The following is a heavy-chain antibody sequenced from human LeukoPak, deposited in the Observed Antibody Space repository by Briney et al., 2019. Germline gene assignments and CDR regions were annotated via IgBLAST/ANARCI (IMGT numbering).Heavy chain of an antibody. CDR1: GFTFSSYE. Sequence: PGGSLRLSCAASGFTFSSYEMNWVRQAPGKGLEWVSYISSSGSTIYYADSVKGRFTISRDNAKNSLYLQMSSLRAEDTAVYYCARDDGSSGSWYFDYWGQGTLVTVSS. CDR3: ARDDGSSGSWYFDY. D-gene: IGHD3-22*01. V-gene: IGHV3-48*03. CDR2: ISSSGSTI. J-gene: IGHJ4*02.